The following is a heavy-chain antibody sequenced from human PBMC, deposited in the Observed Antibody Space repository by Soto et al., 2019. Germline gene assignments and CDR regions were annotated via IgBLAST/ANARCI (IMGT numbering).Heavy chain of an antibody. CDR3: ARAPGGRNGYNRFDY. V-gene: IGHV5-51*01. D-gene: IGHD5-12*01. CDR1: GYIFSDYW. J-gene: IGHJ4*02. CDR2: VYPSDSDT. Sequence: GESLKISCNGSGYIFSDYWIGWVRQMPEKGPEWMGIVYPSDSDTRYSPSFQGQVTISADKSITTAYLQWDSLKASDTAIYYCARAPGGRNGYNRFDYRGQATLGTVSS.